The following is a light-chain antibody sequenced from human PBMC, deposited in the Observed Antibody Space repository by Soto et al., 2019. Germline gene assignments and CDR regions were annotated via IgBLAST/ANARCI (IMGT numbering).Light chain of an antibody. Sequence: DIQMTQSPFSLPASVGDRVNITCRASQSISNYLNWYQQKPGRAPSLLIHGAASLQGGVPSRFSGSGSGTDFRLTISSLQPEDVTTYYCHQTYSAPLTCGGGTKVEI. CDR3: HQTYSAPLT. CDR2: GAA. J-gene: IGKJ4*02. CDR1: QSISNY. V-gene: IGKV1-39*01.